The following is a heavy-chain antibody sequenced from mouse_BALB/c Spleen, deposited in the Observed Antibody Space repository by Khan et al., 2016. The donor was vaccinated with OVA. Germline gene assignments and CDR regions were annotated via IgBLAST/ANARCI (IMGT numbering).Heavy chain of an antibody. D-gene: IGHD3-1*01. V-gene: IGHV3-6*02. CDR1: GYSITSGYF. J-gene: IGHJ3*01. CDR3: ARGGSSGPAWFAY. CDR2: IRYDGDS. Sequence: EVQLQESGPGLVKPSQSLSLTCSVTGYSITSGYFWNWIRQFPGNNLEWLGYIRYDGDSNYNPSLKNRISITRDTSKNPFFLKLNSVPPEDTATDYCARGGSSGPAWFAYWGQGTLVTVSA.